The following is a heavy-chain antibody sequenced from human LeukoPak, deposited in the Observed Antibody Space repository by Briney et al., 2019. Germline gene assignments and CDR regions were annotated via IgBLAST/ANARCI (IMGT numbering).Heavy chain of an antibody. CDR2: IYHGDSDT. V-gene: IGHV5-51*01. Sequence: GESLKISCKGSGYSFTSYWIGWVRQMPGKGLEWMGIIYHGDSDTRYSPSFQGQVTISADKSISTAYLQWSSLKASDTAMYYCARLVDCSSTSCYLYNWFDPWGQGTLVTVSS. J-gene: IGHJ5*02. CDR3: ARLVDCSSTSCYLYNWFDP. CDR1: GYSFTSYW. D-gene: IGHD2-2*01.